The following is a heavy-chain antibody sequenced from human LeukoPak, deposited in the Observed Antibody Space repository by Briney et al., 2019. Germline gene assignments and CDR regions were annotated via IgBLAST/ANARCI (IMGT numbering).Heavy chain of an antibody. Sequence: GGSLRLSCVASEFTFSSYGMHWVRQAPGKGLEWVAYIRYDGSDRYYADSVKGRFTISRDNSKNTLYLQMNSLRVEDTAVYYCAKERYSSSSLFAVTPFDYWGQGTRITVSS. V-gene: IGHV3-30*02. D-gene: IGHD6-13*01. CDR3: AKERYSSSSLFAVTPFDY. J-gene: IGHJ4*02. CDR1: EFTFSSYG. CDR2: IRYDGSDR.